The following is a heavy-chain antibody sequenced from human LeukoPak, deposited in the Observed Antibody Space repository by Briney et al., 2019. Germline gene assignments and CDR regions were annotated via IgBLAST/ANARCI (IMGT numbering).Heavy chain of an antibody. V-gene: IGHV4-30-2*01. CDR1: GGSISSGGYS. CDR3: ARAEVDYGDYGGWFDP. CDR2: IYHSGST. Sequence: PSETLSLTCAVSGGSISSGGYSWSWIRQPPGKGLEWIGYIYHSGSTYYNPSLKSRVTISVDRSKNQFSLMLSSVTAADTAVYYCARAEVDYGDYGGWFDPWGQGTLVTVSS. J-gene: IGHJ5*02. D-gene: IGHD4-17*01.